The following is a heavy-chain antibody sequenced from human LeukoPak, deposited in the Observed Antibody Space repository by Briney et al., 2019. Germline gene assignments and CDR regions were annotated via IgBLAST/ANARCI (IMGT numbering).Heavy chain of an antibody. V-gene: IGHV5-51*01. J-gene: IGHJ4*02. CDR1: GYRLSHYR. Sequence: GGFLKNSRKGSGYRLSHYRIGWGGQMTPERLGWMGIIYPGDSDTRYSPSFQGQVTISADKSISTAYLQWSSLKASDTAMHYCAIRYSGSYNDYWGQGTLVTVSS. D-gene: IGHD1-26*01. CDR3: AIRYSGSYNDY. CDR2: IYPGDSDT.